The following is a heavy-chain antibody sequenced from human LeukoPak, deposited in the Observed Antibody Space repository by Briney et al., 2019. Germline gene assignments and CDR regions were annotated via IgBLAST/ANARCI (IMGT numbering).Heavy chain of an antibody. CDR2: ISGSGGTT. Sequence: GGSLRLSCAASGFTFSSYAMSWVRQAPGKGLEWVSGISGSGGTTYYADSMKGRFTISRDNSKNTLYLQMNSLRAEDTAVYYCAKIPLVGATTSLDCWGQGTLVTVSS. D-gene: IGHD1-26*01. V-gene: IGHV3-23*01. CDR3: AKIPLVGATTSLDC. J-gene: IGHJ4*02. CDR1: GFTFSSYA.